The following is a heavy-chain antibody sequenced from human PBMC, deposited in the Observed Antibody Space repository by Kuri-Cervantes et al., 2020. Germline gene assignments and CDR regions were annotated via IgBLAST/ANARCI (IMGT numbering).Heavy chain of an antibody. CDR1: GGSFSGYY. D-gene: IGHD6-13*01. V-gene: IGHV4-34*01. CDR3: ARGALRRIAAAGTGDWFDP. CDR2: INHSGST. Sequence: GSLRLSCAVYGGSFSGYYWSWIRQPPGKGLEWIGEINHSGSTNYNPSLKSRVTISVDTSKNQFSLKLSSVTAADTAVYYCARGALRRIAAAGTGDWFDPWSQGTLVTVSS. J-gene: IGHJ5*02.